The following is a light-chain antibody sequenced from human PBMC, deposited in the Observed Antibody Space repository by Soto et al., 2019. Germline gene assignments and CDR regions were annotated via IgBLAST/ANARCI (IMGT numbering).Light chain of an antibody. CDR1: SSDVATYNL. Sequence: QSVLTQPASVSGSPGQSITISCTGTSSDVATYNLVSWYQQRPCTAPQLIIYEVTKRPSGVSTRFSGSQSGNTASLTISGLQADDEADYYCCSRVFGGGTKVTVL. J-gene: IGLJ3*02. V-gene: IGLV2-23*02. CDR3: CSRV. CDR2: EVT.